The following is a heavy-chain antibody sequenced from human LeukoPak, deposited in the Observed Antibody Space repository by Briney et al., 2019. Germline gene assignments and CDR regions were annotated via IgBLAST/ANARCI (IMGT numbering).Heavy chain of an antibody. J-gene: IGHJ6*02. CDR1: GGSFTNNGYF. CDR2: ISYSGST. Sequence: SETPSLTCTVSGGSFTNNGYFWGWLRQPPGKGLDWIGSISYSGSTYYNPSLKSRGTISVETSKNQFSLKLRSVTDADTAVYHCARGISYYFGMDVWGQGTTVTVSS. CDR3: ARGISYYFGMDV. V-gene: IGHV4-39*01. D-gene: IGHD3-10*01.